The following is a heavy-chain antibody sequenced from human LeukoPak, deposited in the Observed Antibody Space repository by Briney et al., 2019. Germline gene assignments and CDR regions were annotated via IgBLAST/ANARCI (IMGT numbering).Heavy chain of an antibody. CDR1: GGSFSGYY. CDR3: ARVAGRITMVRAVNDWFDP. CDR2: INHSGST. D-gene: IGHD3-10*01. Sequence: SETLSLTCAVYGGSFSGYYWSWIRQPPGKGLEWIGEINHSGSTNFNPSLKSRVTISVDTSKNQFSLKLSSVTAADTAVYYCARVAGRITMVRAVNDWFDPWGQGTLVTVSS. V-gene: IGHV4-34*01. J-gene: IGHJ5*02.